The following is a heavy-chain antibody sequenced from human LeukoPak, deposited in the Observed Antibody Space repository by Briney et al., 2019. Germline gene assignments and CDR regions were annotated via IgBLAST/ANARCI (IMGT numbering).Heavy chain of an antibody. J-gene: IGHJ4*02. D-gene: IGHD2-15*01. CDR3: ARDVGLDY. Sequence: GGSLRLSCAASGFTFTTYAMSWVRQAPGKGLEWVSSISTDSSYIDYADSVKGRFTISRDDAKNSLFLQMNSLRAEDTAVYYCARDVGLDYWGQGTLVTVSS. CDR1: GFTFTTYA. CDR2: ISTDSSYI. V-gene: IGHV3-21*01.